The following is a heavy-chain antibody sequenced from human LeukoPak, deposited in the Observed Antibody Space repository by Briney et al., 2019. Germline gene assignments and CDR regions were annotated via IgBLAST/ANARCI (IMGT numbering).Heavy chain of an antibody. D-gene: IGHD3-22*01. CDR3: AAYPNYYDSSGYYGNAFDI. J-gene: IGHJ3*02. V-gene: IGHV1-2*02. CDR2: INPNSGGT. Sequence: ASVKVSCKASGYTFTDYYIHWVRQAPGQGLEWMGWINPNSGGTNYAQKFQGRVTMTRDTSISTAYMELSSLRSEDTAVYYCAAYPNYYDSSGYYGNAFDIWGQGTMVTVSS. CDR1: GYTFTDYY.